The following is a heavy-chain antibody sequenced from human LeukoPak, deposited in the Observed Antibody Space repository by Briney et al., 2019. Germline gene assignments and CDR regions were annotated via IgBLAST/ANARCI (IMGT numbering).Heavy chain of an antibody. Sequence: GGSLRLSCAASGFTFSSYTMSWVRQAPGKGLEWVSTITTSDGNTYYADTVKGRFTVSRDNSKNTLYLQMNSLRAEDTAVYYCAKDGGLWVSAHWGDSWGRGTLVTVSS. D-gene: IGHD7-27*01. J-gene: IGHJ4*02. CDR1: GFTFSSYT. CDR3: AKDGGLWVSAHWGDS. CDR2: ITTSDGNT. V-gene: IGHV3-23*01.